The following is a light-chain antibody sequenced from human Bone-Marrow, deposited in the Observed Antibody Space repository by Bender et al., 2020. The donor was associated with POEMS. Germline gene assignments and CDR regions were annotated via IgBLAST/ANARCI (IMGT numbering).Light chain of an antibody. CDR1: SNDIGAYDH. CDR3: CSYADNSVRV. CDR2: EVT. Sequence: QSALTQPASVSGSLGQSITISCTGSSNDIGAYDHVAWYQHRPGKAPKLMIYEVTNRPSGVSSRFSGSKSDNTASLTISGLQAEDEADFYCCSYADNSVRVFGGGTKLTVL. V-gene: IGLV2-23*02. J-gene: IGLJ3*02.